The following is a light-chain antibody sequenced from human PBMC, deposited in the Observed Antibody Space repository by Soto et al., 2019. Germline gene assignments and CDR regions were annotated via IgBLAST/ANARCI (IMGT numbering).Light chain of an antibody. V-gene: IGKV1-5*03. CDR3: QQYNNYSGT. Sequence: DIQMTQSPSTLSASVGDRVTITCRASQSVNSWLAWYQQKPGKAHKLLIYKASNLENGVPSRFSGSGSGTEFTLTISGLQPDDFASYYCQQYNNYSGTFGQGTKVEIK. J-gene: IGKJ1*01. CDR1: QSVNSW. CDR2: KAS.